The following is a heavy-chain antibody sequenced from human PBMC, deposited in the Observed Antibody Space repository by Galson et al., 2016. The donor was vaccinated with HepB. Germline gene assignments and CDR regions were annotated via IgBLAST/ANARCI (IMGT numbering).Heavy chain of an antibody. Sequence: ETLSLTCTVSRDSLTTYYWTWVRQTPGKGLEWIASIHYSGITNYNPSLKSRLASSIDMSKNQISLTLRSLTPADAAIYYCAAGSAPRPGYWGQGILVTVSS. D-gene: IGHD6-25*01. CDR1: RDSLTTYY. V-gene: IGHV4-59*01. CDR2: IHYSGIT. CDR3: AAGSAPRPGY. J-gene: IGHJ4*02.